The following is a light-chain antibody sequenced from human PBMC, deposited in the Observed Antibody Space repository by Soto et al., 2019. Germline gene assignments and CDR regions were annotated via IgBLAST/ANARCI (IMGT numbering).Light chain of an antibody. CDR1: QSVSSNY. V-gene: IGKV3-20*01. CDR2: GAS. J-gene: IGKJ3*01. CDR3: QQYGSTPFT. Sequence: EIVVTQSPGPLSLSPGARATLSCRASQSVSSNYVAWYQQKPGQAPRLLIYGASSRASDIPDRFSGSGSGTEFTLIISRLKPEDFVMNDGQQYGSTPFTCGAGTKVDVK.